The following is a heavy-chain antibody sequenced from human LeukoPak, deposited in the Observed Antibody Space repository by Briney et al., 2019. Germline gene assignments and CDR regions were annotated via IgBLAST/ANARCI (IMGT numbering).Heavy chain of an antibody. V-gene: IGHV3-21*01. CDR2: ISSSSSYI. CDR3: ARSSQTSYCSSTSCYLYH. Sequence: GGSLRLSCAASGFTFSSYSMNGVRQAPGKGLEWVSSISSSSSYIYYADSVKGRFTISRDNAKNSLYLQMNSLRAEDTAVYYCARSSQTSYCSSTSCYLYHWGQGTLVTVSS. J-gene: IGHJ5*02. CDR1: GFTFSSYS. D-gene: IGHD2-2*01.